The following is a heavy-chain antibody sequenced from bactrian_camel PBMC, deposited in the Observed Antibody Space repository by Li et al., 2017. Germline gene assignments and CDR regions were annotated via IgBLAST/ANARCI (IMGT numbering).Heavy chain of an antibody. D-gene: IGHD3*01. V-gene: IGHV3S53*01. CDR3: ASTDDRNRSPLARPLAQSWYHY. CDR2: TRRDGRS. CDR1: GYTFRSAR. Sequence: HVQLVESGGGSVQAGGSLRLSCAASGYTFRSARMGWFRQAPGKEREGVAATRRDGRSTYADSVKGRYAISLDNAKKTLFLQMNSLKSEDSAIYYCASTDDRNRSPLARPLAQSWYHYWGQGTQVTVS. J-gene: IGHJ4*01.